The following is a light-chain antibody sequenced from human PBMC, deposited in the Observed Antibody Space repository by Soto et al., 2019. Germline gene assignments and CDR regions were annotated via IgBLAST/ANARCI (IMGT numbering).Light chain of an antibody. CDR2: KAS. Sequence: DIQMTQSPSTLSASVGDRVTITCRASQSISSCLAWYQQKPGKAPKLLTYKASSLESGVPSRFSGSGSGTGFKLTISSLQPDDLATYYCQQYNSYSRTFGQGTKVVIK. J-gene: IGKJ1*01. V-gene: IGKV1-5*03. CDR3: QQYNSYSRT. CDR1: QSISSC.